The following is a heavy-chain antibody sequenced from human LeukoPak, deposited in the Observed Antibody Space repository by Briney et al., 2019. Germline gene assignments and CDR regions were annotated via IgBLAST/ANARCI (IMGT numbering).Heavy chain of an antibody. Sequence: GGSLRLSCAASGFTFSSYWMNRVRQAPGKGLEWVANIKQDGSEKYYVDSVKGRFTISRDNAKNSLYLQMNSLTANDTAVYYCARLTGPQWLLLPFWFDSWGQGTLVTVSS. CDR3: ARLTGPQWLLLPFWFDS. V-gene: IGHV3-7*01. CDR1: GFTFSSYW. CDR2: IKQDGSEK. D-gene: IGHD3-22*01. J-gene: IGHJ5*01.